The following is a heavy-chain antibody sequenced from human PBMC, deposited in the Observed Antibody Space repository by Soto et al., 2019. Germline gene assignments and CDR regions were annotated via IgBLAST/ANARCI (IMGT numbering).Heavy chain of an antibody. CDR1: GFTFSTYS. V-gene: IGHV3-48*02. CDR2: ISSRSTI. CDR3: ARATDH. J-gene: IGHJ4*02. Sequence: EVQLVESGGGLVQPGGSLRLSCAASGFTFSTYSMNWVRQAPGKGLEWLSYISSRSTIYYADSVKGRFTISRDNAKNSLYLPMTSLRDEGPAVYYCARATDHWGQGTLVTVSS. D-gene: IGHD2-21*02.